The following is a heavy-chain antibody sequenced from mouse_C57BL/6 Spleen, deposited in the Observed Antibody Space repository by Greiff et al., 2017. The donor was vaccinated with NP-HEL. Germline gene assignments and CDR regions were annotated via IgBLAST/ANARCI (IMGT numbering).Heavy chain of an antibody. CDR2: IRNKANGYTT. Sequence: EVKLVESGGGLVQPGGSLSLSCAASGFTFTDYYMSWVRQPPGKALEWLGFIRNKANGYTTEYSASVKGRFTISRDNSQSILYLQLNALRAEDSATYYCARYMRDPYFAMDYWGQGTSVTVSS. D-gene: IGHD3-3*01. J-gene: IGHJ4*01. CDR1: GFTFTDYY. CDR3: ARYMRDPYFAMDY. V-gene: IGHV7-3*01.